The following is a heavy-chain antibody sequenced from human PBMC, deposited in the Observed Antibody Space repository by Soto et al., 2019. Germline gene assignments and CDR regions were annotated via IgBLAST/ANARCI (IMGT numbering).Heavy chain of an antibody. CDR2: INSDGSST. V-gene: IGHV3-74*01. CDR3: AREEGTTGGDGMDV. J-gene: IGHJ6*02. Sequence: GGSRRLSCAASGFTFSSYWMHWVRQAPGKGLVWVSRINSDGSSTSYADSVKGRFTISRDNAKNTLYLQMNSLRAEDTAVYYCAREEGTTGGDGMDVWGQGTTVTVSS. CDR1: GFTFSSYW. D-gene: IGHD1-1*01.